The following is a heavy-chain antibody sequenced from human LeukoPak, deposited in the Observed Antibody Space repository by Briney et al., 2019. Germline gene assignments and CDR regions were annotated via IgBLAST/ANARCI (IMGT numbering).Heavy chain of an antibody. Sequence: ASVKVSCKVSGYTLTELSMHWVRQAPGQGLEWMGGIIPIFGTANYAQKFQGRVTITADESTSTAYMELSSLRSEDTAVYYCARGEYSSGWEGYFDYWGQGTLVTVSS. D-gene: IGHD6-19*01. J-gene: IGHJ4*02. CDR2: IIPIFGTA. V-gene: IGHV1-69*13. CDR3: ARGEYSSGWEGYFDY. CDR1: GYTLTELS.